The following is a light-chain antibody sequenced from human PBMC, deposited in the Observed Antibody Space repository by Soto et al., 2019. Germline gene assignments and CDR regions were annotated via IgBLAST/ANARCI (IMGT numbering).Light chain of an antibody. CDR2: EVS. Sequence: QSALTQPASVSGSPGQSIPISCTGTSSDVGGYNYVSWYQQHPGKAPKLMIYEVSNRPSGVSNRFSGSKSGNTASLTISGLQAEDEADYYCSSYTSSSTLGFGGGTKVTVL. CDR3: SSYTSSSTLG. CDR1: SSDVGGYNY. V-gene: IGLV2-14*01. J-gene: IGLJ2*01.